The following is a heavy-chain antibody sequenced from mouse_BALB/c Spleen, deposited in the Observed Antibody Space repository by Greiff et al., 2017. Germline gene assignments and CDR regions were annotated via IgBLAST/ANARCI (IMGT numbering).Heavy chain of an antibody. CDR3: ARWGDYDEGYAMDY. Sequence: VQLKESGAELVKPGASVKLSCTASGFNIKDTYMHWVKQRPEQGLEWIGRIDPANGNTKYDPKFQGKATITADTSSNTAYLQLSSLTSEDTAVYYCARWGDYDEGYAMDYWGQGTSVTVSS. J-gene: IGHJ4*01. V-gene: IGHV14-3*02. CDR2: IDPANGNT. CDR1: GFNIKDTY. D-gene: IGHD2-4*01.